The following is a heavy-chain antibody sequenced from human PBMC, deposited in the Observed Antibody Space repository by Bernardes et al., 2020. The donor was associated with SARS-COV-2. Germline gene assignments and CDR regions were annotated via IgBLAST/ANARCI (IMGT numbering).Heavy chain of an antibody. CDR1: GFTFSNYA. V-gene: IGHV3-23*01. CDR3: ARVVSGPHVGADAFAV. CDR2: VNRAGTT. D-gene: IGHD2-21*02. J-gene: IGHJ3*01. Sequence: GGSLRLSCAASGFTFSNYAMSWFRQTPGQGLAWISAVNRAGTTYYADSVRGRFTAARDNSKNTLYLQMSSLRSEDTAVYYCARVVSGPHVGADAFAVWGRGTTVTVSS.